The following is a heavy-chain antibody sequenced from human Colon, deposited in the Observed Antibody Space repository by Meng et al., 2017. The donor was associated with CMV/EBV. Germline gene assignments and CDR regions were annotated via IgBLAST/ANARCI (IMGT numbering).Heavy chain of an antibody. J-gene: IGHJ3*02. CDR3: ARDKGSGIPDAFDI. V-gene: IGHV3-11*06. Sequence: QVQLVESGGGLVKPGGSXRLSCAASGFSFTNYYMSWIRQVPGKGLEWVSFISYSGSYTNYTDSVKGRFTVSRDNAKNSLYLQMNSLTAADTGVYYCARDKGSGIPDAFDIWGQGTLVTVSS. D-gene: IGHD6-13*01. CDR1: GFSFTNYY. CDR2: ISYSGSYT.